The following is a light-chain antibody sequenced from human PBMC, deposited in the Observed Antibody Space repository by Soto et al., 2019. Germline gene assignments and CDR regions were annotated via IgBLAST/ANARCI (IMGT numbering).Light chain of an antibody. CDR3: QQYHGSSLT. J-gene: IGKJ1*01. V-gene: IGKV1-5*01. CDR1: ESVHKW. Sequence: QSPPALSASVGDRVTITCRASESVHKWLAWYQQKAGKAPKVLIYDASTLETGVPSRFSGSGSGTEFALTISSLQPNDSATYFCQQYHGSSLTFAQGTKVDIK. CDR2: DAS.